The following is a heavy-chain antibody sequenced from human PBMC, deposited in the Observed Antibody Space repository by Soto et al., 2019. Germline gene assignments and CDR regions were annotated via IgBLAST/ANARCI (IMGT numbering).Heavy chain of an antibody. CDR1: GFTFSSYG. CDR3: AKDPSYGLNFDY. CDR2: ISYDGSNK. D-gene: IGHD5-18*01. V-gene: IGHV3-30*18. Sequence: SLRLSCAASGFTFSSYGMHWVRQAPGKGLEWVAVISYDGSNKYYADSVKGRFTISRDNSKNTLYLQMNSLRAEDTAVYYCAKDPSYGLNFDYWGQGTLVTVSS. J-gene: IGHJ4*02.